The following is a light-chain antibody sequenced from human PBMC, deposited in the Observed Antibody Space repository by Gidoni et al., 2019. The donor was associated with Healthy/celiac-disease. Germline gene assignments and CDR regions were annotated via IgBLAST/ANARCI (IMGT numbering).Light chain of an antibody. CDR3: QQYGKT. J-gene: IGKJ1*01. CDR1: QSISSW. CDR2: KAS. V-gene: IGKV1-5*03. Sequence: DIQMTQPPSTLSASVGDRVTITCRASQSISSWLAWYQQKPGKAPKLLIYKASSLESGVPSRFSGGGSGTEFTLTISSLQPDDFATYYCQQYGKTFXXXTKVEIK.